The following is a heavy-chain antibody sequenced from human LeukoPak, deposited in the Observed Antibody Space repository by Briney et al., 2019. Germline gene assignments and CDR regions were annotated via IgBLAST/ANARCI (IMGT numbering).Heavy chain of an antibody. Sequence: KPSETLSLTCTVSGGSVSSYYWSWIRQPAGKGLEWIGRISPTGSTNYSPSLKSRVTMSGDTSKNQFSLKLSSVTAADTAVYYCARGGSYINSSPSFDYWGQATLVTVSS. CDR2: ISPTGST. CDR1: GGSVSSYY. D-gene: IGHD6-6*01. J-gene: IGHJ4*02. CDR3: ARGGSYINSSPSFDY. V-gene: IGHV4-4*07.